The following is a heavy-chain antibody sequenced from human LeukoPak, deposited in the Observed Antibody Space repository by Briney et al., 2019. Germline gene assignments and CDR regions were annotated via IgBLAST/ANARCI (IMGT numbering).Heavy chain of an antibody. D-gene: IGHD2-15*01. CDR2: IFPGDSDT. J-gene: IGHJ4*02. CDR3: ASEYCSGGNCYFDY. V-gene: IGHV5-51*01. Sequence: GESLKSSCKGSEYSFATYWIGWVRQMPGQGLEWMGIIFPGDSDTRYSPSFQGQVTISADKSISTAYLQWSSLKASDTAIYYCASEYCSGGNCYFDYWGQGTLVTVSS. CDR1: EYSFATYW.